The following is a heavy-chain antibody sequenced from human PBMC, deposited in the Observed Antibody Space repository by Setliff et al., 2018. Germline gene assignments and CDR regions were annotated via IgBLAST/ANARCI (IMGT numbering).Heavy chain of an antibody. Sequence: GESLKISCAASGFTFSRYWMHWVRQVPGKGLVWVSRINGDGSSTTYADSVKGRFTISRDNAKNTRFLQMSSMRAEDAAVYYCARAPVGITCGDYWGQGPMVTVSS. J-gene: IGHJ4*02. CDR2: INGDGSST. V-gene: IGHV3-74*01. D-gene: IGHD3-22*01. CDR1: GFTFSRYW. CDR3: ARAPVGITCGDY.